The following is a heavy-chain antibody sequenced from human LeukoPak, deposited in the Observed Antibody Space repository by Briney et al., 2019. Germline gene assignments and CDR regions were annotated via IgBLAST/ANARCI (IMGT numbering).Heavy chain of an antibody. CDR1: GFTFSSYE. D-gene: IGHD5-18*01. Sequence: GGSLRLSCAASGFTFSSYEMNWVRPAPGKGLEWVSYISSSGSTIYYADSVKGRFTISRDNAKNSLYLQMNSLRAEDTAVYYCASSGYSYGFDPWGQGTLVTVSS. CDR3: ASSGYSYGFDP. V-gene: IGHV3-48*03. J-gene: IGHJ5*02. CDR2: ISSSGSTI.